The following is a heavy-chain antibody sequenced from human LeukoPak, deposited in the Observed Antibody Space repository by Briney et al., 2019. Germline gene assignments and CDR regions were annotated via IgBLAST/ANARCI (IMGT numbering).Heavy chain of an antibody. V-gene: IGHV1-18*01. CDR3: ARPLRYSSSWPSGY. Sequence: ASVKVSCKASGYTFTSYGISWVRQAPGQGPEWMGWISAYNGNTNYAQKFQGRVTMTRDTSISTAYMELSRLRSDDTAVYYCARPLRYSSSWPSGYWGQGTLVTVSS. CDR2: ISAYNGNT. D-gene: IGHD6-13*01. CDR1: GYTFTSYG. J-gene: IGHJ4*02.